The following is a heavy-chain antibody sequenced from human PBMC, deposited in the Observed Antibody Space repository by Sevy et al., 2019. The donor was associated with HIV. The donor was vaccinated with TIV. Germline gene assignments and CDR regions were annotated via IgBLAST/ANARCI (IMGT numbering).Heavy chain of an antibody. Sequence: GESLKISCAASGFTFSSYGMHWVRQAPGKGLEWVAVIWYDGSNKYYAGSVKGRFTISRDNSKNTLYLQMNSLRAEDTAVYYCARAVAIGNIAAASFGMDVWGQGTTVTVSS. D-gene: IGHD6-13*01. CDR3: ARAVAIGNIAAASFGMDV. J-gene: IGHJ6*02. V-gene: IGHV3-33*01. CDR2: IWYDGSNK. CDR1: GFTFSSYG.